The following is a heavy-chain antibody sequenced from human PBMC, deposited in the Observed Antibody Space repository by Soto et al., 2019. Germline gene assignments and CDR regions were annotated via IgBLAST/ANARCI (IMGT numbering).Heavy chain of an antibody. Sequence: LSLTCTVSGGSISSGGYYWSWIRQHPGKGLEWIGYIYYSGSTYYNPSLKSRVTISVDTSKNQFSLKLSSVTAADTAVYYCAREVPAAPYYYYYYMDVWGKGTTVT. CDR3: AREVPAAPYYYYYYMDV. D-gene: IGHD2-2*01. J-gene: IGHJ6*03. CDR2: IYYSGST. V-gene: IGHV4-31*03. CDR1: GGSISSGGYY.